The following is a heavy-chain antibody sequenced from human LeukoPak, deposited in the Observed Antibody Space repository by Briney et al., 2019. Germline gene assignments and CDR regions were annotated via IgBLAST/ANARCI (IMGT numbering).Heavy chain of an antibody. V-gene: IGHV1-3*01. CDR3: ARCYCSSTSCYEYFQH. CDR2: INAGNGNT. CDR1: GYTFTSYA. J-gene: IGHJ1*01. Sequence: ASVKVSCKASGYTFTSYAMHWVRQAPGQRLEWMGWINAGNGNTKYSQKFQGRVTITRDTSASTAYMELSSLRSEDTAVYYCARCYCSSTSCYEYFQHWGQGTLVTVSS. D-gene: IGHD2-2*01.